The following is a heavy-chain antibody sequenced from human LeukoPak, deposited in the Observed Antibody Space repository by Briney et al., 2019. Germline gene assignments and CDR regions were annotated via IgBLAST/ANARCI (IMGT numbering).Heavy chain of an antibody. CDR1: GYTFTSYY. V-gene: IGHV1-46*01. Sequence: APVKVSCKASGYTFTSYYMHWVRQAPGQGLEWMGIINPSGGSTSYAQKFQGRVTMTRDTSTSTVYMELSSLRSEDTAVYYCARERGYSYGYYYYYYMDVWGKGTTVTVSS. CDR2: INPSGGST. CDR3: ARERGYSYGYYYYYYMDV. D-gene: IGHD5-18*01. J-gene: IGHJ6*03.